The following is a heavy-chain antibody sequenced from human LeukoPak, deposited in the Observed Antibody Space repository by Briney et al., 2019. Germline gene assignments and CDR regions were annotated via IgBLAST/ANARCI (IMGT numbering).Heavy chain of an antibody. J-gene: IGHJ4*01. CDR1: GFTFSTYW. CDR3: ARGDEYTYGYFDY. D-gene: IGHD5-18*01. Sequence: GGPLRLSCAASGFTFSTYWMHWVRQAPGKGLVWVSLINRGGSSTSYADSVKGRFTISRDNAKNTVYMQMNSLRAEDTAVYYCARGDEYTYGYFDYWGQGTLVTVSS. CDR2: INRGGSST. V-gene: IGHV3-74*01.